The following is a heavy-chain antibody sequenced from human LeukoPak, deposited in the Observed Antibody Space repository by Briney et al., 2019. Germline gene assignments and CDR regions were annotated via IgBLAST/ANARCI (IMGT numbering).Heavy chain of an antibody. D-gene: IGHD4-11*01. CDR2: ISSSGGTI. J-gene: IGHJ6*02. CDR1: GFTFSSYE. CDR3: ASSTTTVRRRYYYGMDV. V-gene: IGHV3-48*03. Sequence: GGSLRLSCAASGFTFSSYEMNWVRQAPGKGLEWVSYISSSGGTIYYADSVKGRFTISRDNAKNSLYLQMNSLRAEDTAVYYCASSTTTVRRRYYYGMDVWGQGTTVTVSS.